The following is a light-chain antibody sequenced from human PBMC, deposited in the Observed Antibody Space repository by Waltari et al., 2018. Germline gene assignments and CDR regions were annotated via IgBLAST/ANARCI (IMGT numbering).Light chain of an antibody. V-gene: IGLV2-23*02. CDR2: EVI. Sequence: QSALTQPASVSGSPGQSITISCTGTSSDVGSYNLLSWYQQHPGKAPKLMIYEVIKWPSGVSNRFSGSKSGNTASLTISGLQAEDEADYYCCSYAGSSYVFGTGTKVTVL. J-gene: IGLJ1*01. CDR3: CSYAGSSYV. CDR1: SSDVGSYNL.